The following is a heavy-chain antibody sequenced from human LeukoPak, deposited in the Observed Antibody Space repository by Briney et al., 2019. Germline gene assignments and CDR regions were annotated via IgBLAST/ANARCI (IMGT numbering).Heavy chain of an antibody. CDR3: ATGNYYDSRGYYTFGH. Sequence: GGSLRLSCAASGFTFNKYWMHWVRQAPGKGLVRASRINGDGTITSYVDSVKGGFTISRDNAKNTLYLQMSSLRAEDTAVYYCATGNYYDSRGYYTFGHWGQGTLVTVSS. V-gene: IGHV3-74*01. CDR1: GFTFNKYW. J-gene: IGHJ4*02. CDR2: INGDGTIT. D-gene: IGHD3-22*01.